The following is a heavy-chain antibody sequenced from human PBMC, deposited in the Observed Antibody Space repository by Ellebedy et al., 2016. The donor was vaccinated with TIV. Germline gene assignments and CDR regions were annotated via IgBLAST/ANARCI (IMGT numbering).Heavy chain of an antibody. CDR3: ARDRGQPGKRSFFPFMDV. Sequence: GESLKISXAASGFTFSSYSMNWVRQAPGKGLEWVSYISSSSSTIYYADSVKGRFTISRDNAKNSLYLQMNSLRAEDTAVYYCARDRGQPGKRSFFPFMDVWGKGTTVTVSS. CDR1: GFTFSSYS. V-gene: IGHV3-48*04. CDR2: ISSSSSTI. J-gene: IGHJ6*03. D-gene: IGHD3-10*01.